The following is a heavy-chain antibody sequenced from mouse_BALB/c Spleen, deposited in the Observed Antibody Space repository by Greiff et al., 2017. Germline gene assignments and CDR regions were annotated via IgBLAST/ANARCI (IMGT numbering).Heavy chain of an antibody. CDR1: GYSFTSYW. J-gene: IGHJ2*01. Sequence: VQLQQSGTVLARPGASVKMSCKASGYSFTSYWMHWVKQRPGQGLEWIGAIYPGNSDTSYNQKFKGKAKLTAVTSASTAYMELSSLTYEDSAVYYCTRSGYGRYYFDYWGQGTTLTVSS. V-gene: IGHV1-5*01. CDR3: TRSGYGRYYFDY. CDR2: IYPGNSDT. D-gene: IGHD2-2*01.